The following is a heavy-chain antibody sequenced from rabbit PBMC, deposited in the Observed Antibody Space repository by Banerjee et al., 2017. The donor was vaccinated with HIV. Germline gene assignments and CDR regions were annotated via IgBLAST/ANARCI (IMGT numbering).Heavy chain of an antibody. CDR3: ARARSSWTRLDV. CDR1: GFTISSISW. D-gene: IGHD8-1*01. Sequence: QEQLEESGGDLVKPGGSLTLTCTASGFTISSISWICWVRQAPGKGLEWIACINSSSGDTVYATWAKGRFTISRTSSTTVALQMTSLTAADTATYFCARARSSWTRLDVWGQGTLVTVS. J-gene: IGHJ3*01. CDR2: INSSSGDT. V-gene: IGHV1S45*01.